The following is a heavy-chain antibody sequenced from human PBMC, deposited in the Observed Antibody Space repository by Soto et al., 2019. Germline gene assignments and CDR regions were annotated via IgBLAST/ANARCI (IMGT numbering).Heavy chain of an antibody. D-gene: IGHD3-10*01. J-gene: IGHJ5*02. CDR2: ISYDGSNK. V-gene: IGHV3-30*18. CDR3: AKDMVRGVNWFDP. Sequence: GGSLRLSCAASGFTFSSYGMHWVRQAPGKGLEWVAVISYDGSNKYYADSVKGRFTISRDNSKNTLYLQMNSLRAEDTAVYYCAKDMVRGVNWFDPWGQGTLVTVSS. CDR1: GFTFSSYG.